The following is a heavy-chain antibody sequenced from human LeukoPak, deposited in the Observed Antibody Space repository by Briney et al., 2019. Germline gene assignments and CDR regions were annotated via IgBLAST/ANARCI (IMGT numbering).Heavy chain of an antibody. Sequence: GGSLRLSCAASGFTFSSYSMNWVRQAPGKGLGWVSSISSSSSYIYYADSVKGRFTISRDNAKNSLYLQMNSLRAEDTAVYYRASSYSSGWYGFDYWGQGTLVTVSS. J-gene: IGHJ4*02. CDR2: ISSSSSYI. D-gene: IGHD6-19*01. CDR1: GFTFSSYS. V-gene: IGHV3-21*01. CDR3: ASSYSSGWYGFDY.